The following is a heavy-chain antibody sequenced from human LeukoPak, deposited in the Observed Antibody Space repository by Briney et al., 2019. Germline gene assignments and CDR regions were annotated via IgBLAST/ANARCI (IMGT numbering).Heavy chain of an antibody. V-gene: IGHV1-69*05. Sequence: SVKVSCKASGGTFSSYAISWVRQAPGQGLEWMGGIIPIFGTANYAQKLQGRVTMTTDTSTSTAYMELRSLRSDDTAVYYCATPRNEYQLLLLDYWGQGTLVTVSS. CDR1: GGTFSSYA. CDR2: IIPIFGTA. D-gene: IGHD2-2*01. J-gene: IGHJ4*02. CDR3: ATPRNEYQLLLLDY.